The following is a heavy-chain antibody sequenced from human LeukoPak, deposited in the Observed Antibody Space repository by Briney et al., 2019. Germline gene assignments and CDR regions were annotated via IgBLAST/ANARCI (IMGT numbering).Heavy chain of an antibody. CDR2: ISSSGSTI. D-gene: IGHD3-16*01. CDR1: GFTFSDYY. V-gene: IGHV3-11*01. J-gene: IGHJ4*02. CDR3: ATAGYYDYVWGRDQTDY. Sequence: PGGSLRLSCAASGFTFSDYYMSWIRQAPGKGLEWVSYISSSGSTIYYADSVKGRFTISRDNAKNSLYLHMNSLRAEDTAVYYCATAGYYDYVWGRDQTDYWGQGTLVTVSS.